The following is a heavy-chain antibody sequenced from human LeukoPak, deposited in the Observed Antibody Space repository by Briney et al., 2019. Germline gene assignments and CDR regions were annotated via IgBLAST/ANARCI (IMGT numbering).Heavy chain of an antibody. CDR3: ARVAATLYYYGMDV. Sequence: PGGSLRLSCAASGFTVSSNYMSWVRQAPGKGLEGVSVIYSGGSTYYADSVKGRFTISRDNSKNTLYLQMNSLRAEDTAVYYCARVAATLYYYGMDVWGKGTTVTVSS. V-gene: IGHV3-53*01. CDR1: GFTVSSNY. D-gene: IGHD2-15*01. J-gene: IGHJ6*04. CDR2: IYSGGST.